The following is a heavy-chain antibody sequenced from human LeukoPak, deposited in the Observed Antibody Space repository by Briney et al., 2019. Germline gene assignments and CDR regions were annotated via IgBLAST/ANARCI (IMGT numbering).Heavy chain of an antibody. Sequence: ASVKVSCKASGYTFTGYYMHWVRQAPGQGLEWMGWLKPNSGGTNYAQNLQSRVTMTRDTSISTGYMELSRLRSDDTAVYYCHIGYDQETYDYWGQGTMVTVSS. V-gene: IGHV1-2*02. J-gene: IGHJ4*02. CDR1: GYTFTGYY. D-gene: IGHD3-16*01. CDR3: HIGYDQETYDY. CDR2: LKPNSGGT.